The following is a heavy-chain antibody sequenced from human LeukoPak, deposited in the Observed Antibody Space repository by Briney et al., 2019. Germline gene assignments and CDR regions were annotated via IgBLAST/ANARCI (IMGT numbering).Heavy chain of an antibody. CDR2: IGYNGSRK. V-gene: IGHV3-33*06. J-gene: IGHJ4*02. CDR3: AKDLSASVDWSMDY. CDR1: EFTFSAFG. Sequence: PGRSLRLSCTASEFTFSAFGMHWVRQAPGKGLEWVAVIGYNGSRKYYADSVKGRFTISRDNSQNTLYLHMNNLSPQDTAVYYCAKDLSASVDWSMDYWGQGTLVTVSS. D-gene: IGHD3/OR15-3a*01.